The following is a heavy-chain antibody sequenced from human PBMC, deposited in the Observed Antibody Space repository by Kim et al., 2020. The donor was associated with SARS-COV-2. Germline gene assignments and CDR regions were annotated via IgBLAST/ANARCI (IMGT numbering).Heavy chain of an antibody. J-gene: IGHJ1*01. D-gene: IGHD1-26*01. CDR2: IYYSGNT. CDR1: GGSISSSSYY. V-gene: IGHV4-39*01. CDR3: VRSSGSYRV. Sequence: SETLSLTCTVSGGSISSSSYYWGWIRQPPGKGLEWIGSIYYSGNTYYNPSLRGRVTISVDTSKNQFSLKLNSVTAADTAVYYCVRSSGSYRVWGQGTLVTVSS.